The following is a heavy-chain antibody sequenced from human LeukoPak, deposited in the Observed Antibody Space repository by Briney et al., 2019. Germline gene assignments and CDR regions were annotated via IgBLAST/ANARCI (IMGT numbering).Heavy chain of an antibody. CDR1: GIDFSGYA. D-gene: IGHD4-17*01. CDR3: ARDLTSVPTR. Sequence: GGSLRLSCAVSGIDFSGYAMSWVRQAPGKGLEWVSGIGSDGSTHYADSVKGRFTISRDNSKNTLSLQMNSLRVEDTAVYYCARDLTSVPTRWGRGTLVTVSS. J-gene: IGHJ4*02. CDR2: IGSDGST. V-gene: IGHV3-23*01.